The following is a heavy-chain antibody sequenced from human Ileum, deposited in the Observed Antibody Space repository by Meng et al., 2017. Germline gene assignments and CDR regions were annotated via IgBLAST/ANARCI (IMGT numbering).Heavy chain of an antibody. CDR2: FYFSGST. CDR1: GDSISSGDHY. J-gene: IGHJ5*02. V-gene: IGHV4-31*03. CDR3: ARYYYDSSGVTWFDP. D-gene: IGHD3-22*01. Sequence: GHLQESGPGLVKPSQTLSLTCTVSGDSISSGDHYWTWSRQHPGKGLEWIGYFYFSGSTYYNPSLKSRVSISVDTSKNQFSLRMSSVTAADAAVYYCARYYYDSSGVTWFDPWGQGTLVTVS.